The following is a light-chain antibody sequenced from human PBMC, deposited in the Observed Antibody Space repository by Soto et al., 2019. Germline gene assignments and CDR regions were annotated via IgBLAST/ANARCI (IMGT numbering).Light chain of an antibody. CDR2: AAS. CDR3: QQSYSTLWT. CDR1: QSISSY. J-gene: IGKJ1*01. V-gene: IGKV1-39*01. Sequence: IQLTRSPSSLSASVGDRVTITCRASQSISSYLNWYQQKPGKAPKLLIYAASSLQSGVPSRFSGSGSGTDFTLTISSLQPEDFATCYCQQSYSTLWTFGQGTKVDIK.